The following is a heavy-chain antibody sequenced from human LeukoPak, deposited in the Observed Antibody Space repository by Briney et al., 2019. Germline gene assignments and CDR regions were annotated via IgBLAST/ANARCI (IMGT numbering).Heavy chain of an antibody. V-gene: IGHV3-21*01. D-gene: IGHD3-3*01. Sequence: GGSLRLSCAASGFTFSSYSMNWVRQAPGKGLESVSSISSSSSYIYYADSVKGRFAISRDNSKNSLYLQMNSLRAEDTAVYYCARDLPITIPDAFDIWGQGTMVTVSS. CDR2: ISSSSSYI. J-gene: IGHJ3*02. CDR1: GFTFSSYS. CDR3: ARDLPITIPDAFDI.